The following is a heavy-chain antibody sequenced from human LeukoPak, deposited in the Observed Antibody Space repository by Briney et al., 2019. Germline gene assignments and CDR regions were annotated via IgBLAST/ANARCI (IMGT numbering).Heavy chain of an antibody. CDR3: ARRTTIFGENYYYYMDV. Sequence: SETLSLTCTVSGDSISNYYWSWIRQRAGKGLEWIGRIYTSGSTNYNPSLKSRVTMSVDTSKNQFSLKLSSVTAADTAVYYCARRTTIFGENYYYYMDVWGKGTTVTVSS. CDR2: IYTSGST. CDR1: GDSISNYY. V-gene: IGHV4-4*07. J-gene: IGHJ6*03. D-gene: IGHD3-3*01.